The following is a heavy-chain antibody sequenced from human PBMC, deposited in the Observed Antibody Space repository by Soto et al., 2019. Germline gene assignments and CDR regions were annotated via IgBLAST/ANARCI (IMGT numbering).Heavy chain of an antibody. CDR1: GYVFDSYA. CDR2: ISTYTGNT. J-gene: IGHJ1*01. Sequence: ASVKVSCKASGYVFDSYAIVWVRQAPGQGLEWMGWISTYTGNTDYAPRLQGRLTMTTDTPTSTVYMELRSLRSDDTAVYYCGRAIQFAGRYESCVPGVSWGQGTLATVSS. D-gene: IGHD5-12*01. V-gene: IGHV1-18*01. CDR3: GRAIQFAGRYESCVPGVS.